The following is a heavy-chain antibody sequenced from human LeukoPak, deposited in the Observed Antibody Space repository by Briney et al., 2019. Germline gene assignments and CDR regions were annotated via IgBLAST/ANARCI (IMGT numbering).Heavy chain of an antibody. CDR1: GFTFSGSA. V-gene: IGHV3-73*01. CDR2: IRSKANSYAT. D-gene: IGHD2-2*01. J-gene: IGHJ4*02. Sequence: GGSLRLSCAASGFTFSGSAMHWVRQASGKGLEWVGRIRSKANSYATAYAASVKGRFTISRDDSKNTAYLQMNSLKTEDTAVYHCTGCSSTSCYEEDYFDYWGQGTLVTVSS. CDR3: TGCSSTSCYEEDYFDY.